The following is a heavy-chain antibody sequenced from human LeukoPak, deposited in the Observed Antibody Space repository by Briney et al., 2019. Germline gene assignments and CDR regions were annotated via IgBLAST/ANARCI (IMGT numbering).Heavy chain of an antibody. Sequence: GGSLRLSCAASGFTFSTYWMHWVRQAPGKGLVWVSRINGDGSSTSYGDSVRGRFTISRDNAKNTLYLQMNGLRVEDTAVYYCARALGDIRGQGTLVTVSS. CDR2: INGDGSST. CDR1: GFTFSTYW. CDR3: ARALGDI. J-gene: IGHJ4*02. V-gene: IGHV3-74*01.